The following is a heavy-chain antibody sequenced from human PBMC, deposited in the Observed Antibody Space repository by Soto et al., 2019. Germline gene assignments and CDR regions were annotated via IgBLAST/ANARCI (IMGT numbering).Heavy chain of an antibody. CDR1: GYTFTSYG. Sequence: ASVKVSCKASGYTFTSYGISWVRQAPGQGLEWMGWISAYNGNTNYAQKLQGRVTMTTDKSTSTAYMELRSLRSDDTAVYYCARDLSPTGGWSDAFDIWGQGTMVTVSS. J-gene: IGHJ3*02. CDR2: ISAYNGNT. CDR3: ARDLSPTGGWSDAFDI. D-gene: IGHD3-3*01. V-gene: IGHV1-18*01.